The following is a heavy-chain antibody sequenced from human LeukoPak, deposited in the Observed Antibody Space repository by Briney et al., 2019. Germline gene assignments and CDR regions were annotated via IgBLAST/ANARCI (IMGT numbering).Heavy chain of an antibody. CDR3: AKDLEHIVVVTAFDY. D-gene: IGHD2-21*02. CDR2: ISWNSGSI. J-gene: IGHJ4*02. CDR1: GFPFDDYA. Sequence: PGGSLRLSCAASGFPFDDYAMHWVRQAPGKGPEWVSGISWNSGSIGYADSVKGRFAISRDNAKNSVYLQMNSLRAEDTALYYCAKDLEHIVVVTAFDYWGQGTLVTVSS. V-gene: IGHV3-9*01.